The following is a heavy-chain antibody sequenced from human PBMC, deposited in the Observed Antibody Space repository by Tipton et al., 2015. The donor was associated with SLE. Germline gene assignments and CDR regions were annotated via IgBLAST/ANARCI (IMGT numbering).Heavy chain of an antibody. V-gene: IGHV4-59*01. Sequence: GLVKPSETLFLTCTVSGDSIGTYYWSWIRQPPGKGLEWIGYIYYGGSTNYNPSLKSRVTISVHTSRNQFSLTLSSVTAADTAIYYCASQSSGWNDWYFDLWGRGTLVTVSS. D-gene: IGHD6-25*01. CDR1: GDSIGTYY. CDR2: IYYGGST. J-gene: IGHJ2*01. CDR3: ASQSSGWNDWYFDL.